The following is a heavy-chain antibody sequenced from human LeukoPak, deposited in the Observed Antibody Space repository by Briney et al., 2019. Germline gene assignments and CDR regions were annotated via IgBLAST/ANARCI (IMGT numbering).Heavy chain of an antibody. V-gene: IGHV4-34*01. J-gene: IGHJ2*01. D-gene: IGHD6-13*01. CDR2: INHSGSI. CDR3: ARGRYSSSWRYWYFDL. Sequence: SETLSLTCAVYGGSFSGYYWSWIRQPPGKGLEWIGEINHSGSINYNPSLKSRVTISVDTSKNQFSLKLSSVTAADTAVYYCARGRYSSSWRYWYFDLWGRGTLVTVSS. CDR1: GGSFSGYY.